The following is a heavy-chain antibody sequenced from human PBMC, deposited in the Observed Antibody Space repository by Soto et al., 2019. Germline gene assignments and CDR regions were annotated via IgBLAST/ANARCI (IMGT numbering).Heavy chain of an antibody. Sequence: QVQLVQSGAEVKKPGASVKVSCKASGYTFTDYYMHWVRQAPGQGLEWLGWINPNSGDTNYAQKFQGWVTMTRDTSISTAYMELSTLRSDDTAVYYCARACGGWCYEYWGQGTLVTVSA. CDR3: ARACGGWCYEY. CDR2: INPNSGDT. V-gene: IGHV1-2*04. CDR1: GYTFTDYY. J-gene: IGHJ4*02. D-gene: IGHD2-15*01.